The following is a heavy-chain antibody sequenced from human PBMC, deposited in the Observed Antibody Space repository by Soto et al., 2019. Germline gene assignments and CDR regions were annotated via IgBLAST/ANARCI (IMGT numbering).Heavy chain of an antibody. CDR1: GGSFSGYY. Sequence: NPSETLSLTCAVYGGSFSGYYWSWIRQPPGKGLEWIGEINHSGSTNYNPSLKSRVTISVDTSKNQFSLKLSSVTAADTAVYYCARKEAGMIGAFDIWGQGTMVTVSS. J-gene: IGHJ3*02. CDR3: ARKEAGMIGAFDI. V-gene: IGHV4-34*01. D-gene: IGHD3-22*01. CDR2: INHSGST.